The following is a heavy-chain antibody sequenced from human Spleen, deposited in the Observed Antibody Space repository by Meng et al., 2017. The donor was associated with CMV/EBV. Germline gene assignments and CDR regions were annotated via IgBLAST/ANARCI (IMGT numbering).Heavy chain of an antibody. D-gene: IGHD2-2*02. CDR3: ARSRYCSSTSCYISWFDP. CDR2: INHSGST. V-gene: IGHV4-34*01. CDR1: GYFSGYY. Sequence: GYFSGYYWSWIRQPPRKGLEWIGEINHSGSTNYNPSLKSRVTISVDTSKNQFSLKLSSVTAADTAVYYCARSRYCSSTSCYISWFDPWGQGTLVTVSS. J-gene: IGHJ5*02.